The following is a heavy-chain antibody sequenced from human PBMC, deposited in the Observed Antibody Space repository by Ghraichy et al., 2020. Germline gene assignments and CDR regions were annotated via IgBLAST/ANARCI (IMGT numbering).Heavy chain of an antibody. D-gene: IGHD2-2*01. J-gene: IGHJ4*02. CDR2: ISGSGGST. CDR1: GLTFSSYA. Sequence: GSLRLSCAASGLTFSSYAMSWVRQAPGRGLEWVSAISGSGGSTYYADSVKGRFTISRDNSKNTLYLQMNSLRAEDTAVYYCAKNLDDIVVVPGDYWGQGTLVTVSS. CDR3: AKNLDDIVVVPGDY. V-gene: IGHV3-23*01.